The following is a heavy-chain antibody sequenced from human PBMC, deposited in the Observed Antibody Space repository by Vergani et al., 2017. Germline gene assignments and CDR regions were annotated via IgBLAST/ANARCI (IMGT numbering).Heavy chain of an antibody. CDR2: ISGSGGST. Sequence: EVHLVESGGGLVQPGGSLRLSCAASGFTFSSYAMSWVRQAPGKGLEWVSAISGSGGSTYYADSVKGRFTISRDNSKNTLYLQMNSLRAEDTAVYYCAKALLSYCSSTSCYKSGFDYWGQGTLVTVSS. D-gene: IGHD2-2*02. CDR3: AKALLSYCSSTSCYKSGFDY. V-gene: IGHV3-23*04. CDR1: GFTFSSYA. J-gene: IGHJ4*02.